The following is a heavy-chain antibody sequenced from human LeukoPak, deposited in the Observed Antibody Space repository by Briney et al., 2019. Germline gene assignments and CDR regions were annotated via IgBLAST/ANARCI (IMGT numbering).Heavy chain of an antibody. V-gene: IGHV3-23*01. D-gene: IGHD2-15*01. CDR1: GFTFSSA. CDR3: AKDRRYCSVYSCPYYFDY. Sequence: GGSLRLSCTASGFTFSSAMRRGRQAPGKGLEGVSAIIGSGDNTYYADSLKCRFTISRDNSKNTLYLQMNSLRAEYTAVYYCAKDRRYCSVYSCPYYFDYWGQGTLVTVSS. CDR2: IIGSGDNT. J-gene: IGHJ4*02.